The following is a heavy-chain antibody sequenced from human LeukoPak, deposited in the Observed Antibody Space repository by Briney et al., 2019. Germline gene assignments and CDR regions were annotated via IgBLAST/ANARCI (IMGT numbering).Heavy chain of an antibody. V-gene: IGHV1-69*13. CDR3: ARAVKYRSGPLTDLLPYYFDY. CDR2: IIPLFGKA. Sequence: SVKVSCKASGGTFSSYAISWVRQAPGQGLEWMGGIIPLFGKANYAQKFQGRVTIAADEYTNTAYMELSSLRSEDMAVYYCARAVKYRSGPLTDLLPYYFDYWGQGTLVTVSS. D-gene: IGHD6-19*01. CDR1: GGTFSSYA. J-gene: IGHJ4*02.